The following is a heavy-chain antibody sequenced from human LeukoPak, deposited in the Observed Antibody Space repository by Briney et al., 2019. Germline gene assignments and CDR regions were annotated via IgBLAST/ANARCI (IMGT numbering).Heavy chain of an antibody. CDR2: ISGSGGST. D-gene: IGHD6-19*01. V-gene: IGHV3-23*01. CDR3: AKDLARYSSGPGDYFDY. CDR1: GFTFSSYA. J-gene: IGHJ4*02. Sequence: GGSLRLSCAASGFTFSSYAMSWVRQASGKGLEWVSAISGSGGSTYYADSVKGRFTISRDNSKNTLYLQMNSLRAEDTAVYYCAKDLARYSSGPGDYFDYWGQGTLVTVSS.